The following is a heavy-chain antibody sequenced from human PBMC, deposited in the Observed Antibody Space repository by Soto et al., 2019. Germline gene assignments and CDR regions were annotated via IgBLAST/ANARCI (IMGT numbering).Heavy chain of an antibody. CDR2: MNPNSGNT. CDR3: ATVTNYSISYYYYMDV. D-gene: IGHD4-17*01. V-gene: IGHV1-8*01. J-gene: IGHJ6*03. CDR1: GYTFTSYD. Sequence: QVQLVQSGAEVKKPGASVKVSCKASGYTFTSYDINWVRQATGQGLEWMGWMNPNSGNTGYAQKFQGRVTMTRNTSISTAYMELSSLRSEDTAVYYCATVTNYSISYYYYMDVWGKGTTVTVSS.